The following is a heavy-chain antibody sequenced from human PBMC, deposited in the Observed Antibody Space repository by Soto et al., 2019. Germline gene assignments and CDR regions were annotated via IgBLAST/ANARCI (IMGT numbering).Heavy chain of an antibody. CDR2: ISGSGGST. J-gene: IGHJ4*02. CDR1: GFTFSSYA. V-gene: IGHV3-23*01. CDR3: ANGGGGLYSSGWFYFDY. D-gene: IGHD6-19*01. Sequence: GGSLRLSCAASGFTFSSYAMSWVRQAPGKGLEWVSAISGSGGSTYYADSVKGRFTISRDNSKNTLYLQMNSLRAEDTAVYYCANGGGGLYSSGWFYFDYWGQGTLVTVSS.